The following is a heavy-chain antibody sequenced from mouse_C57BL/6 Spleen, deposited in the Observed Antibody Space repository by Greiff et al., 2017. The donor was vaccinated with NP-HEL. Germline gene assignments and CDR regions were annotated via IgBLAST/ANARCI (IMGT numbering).Heavy chain of an antibody. D-gene: IGHD1-1*01. Sequence: VQLQQSGPELVKPGASVKISCKASGYTFTDYYMNWVKQSHGKSLEWIGDINPNNGGTSYNQKFKGKATLTVDKSSSTAYMELRSLTSEDSAVYYCARGYYYGPYAMDYWGQGTSVTVSS. CDR1: GYTFTDYY. CDR2: INPNNGGT. V-gene: IGHV1-26*01. CDR3: ARGYYYGPYAMDY. J-gene: IGHJ4*01.